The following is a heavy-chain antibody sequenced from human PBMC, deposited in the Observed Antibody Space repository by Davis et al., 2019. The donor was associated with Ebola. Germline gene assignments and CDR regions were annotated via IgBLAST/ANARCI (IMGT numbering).Heavy chain of an antibody. D-gene: IGHD3-3*01. V-gene: IGHV3-30-3*01. J-gene: IGHJ6*02. CDR1: GYTFTSYA. Sequence: SCKASGYTFTSYAMHWVRQAPGKGLEWVAVISYDGSNKYYADSVKGRFTISRDNSKNTLYLQMNSLRAEDTAVYYCARDGYYDFWSGYYKHYYYYGMDVWGQGTTVTVSS. CDR2: ISYDGSNK. CDR3: ARDGYYDFWSGYYKHYYYYGMDV.